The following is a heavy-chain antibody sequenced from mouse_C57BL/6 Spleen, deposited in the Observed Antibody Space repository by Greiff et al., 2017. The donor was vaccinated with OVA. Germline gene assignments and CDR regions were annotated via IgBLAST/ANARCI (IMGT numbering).Heavy chain of an antibody. CDR2: IDPNSGGT. V-gene: IGHV1-72*01. D-gene: IGHD1-1*01. CDR3: ARDYYGSSPYFDY. CDR1: GYPFTSSW. Sequence: VQLQQPGAELVKPGASVKLSCKASGYPFTSSWMHWVKQRPGRGLEGIGRIDPNSGGTKYNEKFKSKATLTVDKPSSTAYMQLSSLTSEDSAVYYCARDYYGSSPYFDYWGQGTTLTVSS. J-gene: IGHJ2*01.